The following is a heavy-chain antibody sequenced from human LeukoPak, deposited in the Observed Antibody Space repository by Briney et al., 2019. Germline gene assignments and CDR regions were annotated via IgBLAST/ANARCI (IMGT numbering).Heavy chain of an antibody. CDR1: GFTFSSYA. J-gene: IGHJ4*02. V-gene: IGHV3-23*01. Sequence: GASLRLSCAASGFTFSSYAMSWVRQAPAKGLEWVSAISGSGGSTYFADSVKGRFTISRDNSKNTLYLQMNSLRAEDTAVYYCARGDPFGSGPSPAYFDYWGQGTLVTVSS. CDR2: ISGSGGST. CDR3: ARGDPFGSGPSPAYFDY. D-gene: IGHD3-10*01.